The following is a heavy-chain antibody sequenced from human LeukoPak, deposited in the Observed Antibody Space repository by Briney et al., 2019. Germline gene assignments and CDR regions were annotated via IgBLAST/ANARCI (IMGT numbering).Heavy chain of an antibody. CDR3: AKNGPGLEYFEY. D-gene: IGHD3-10*01. V-gene: IGHV3-74*01. CDR1: GFTLCSYY. Sequence: PGGSLRLSCAVSGFTLCSYYRLWVRQAPGKGLVWVSRINSDGSDTTYADSVKGRFTISRDNAKNTLYLQMNSLRAEDTAVYYRAKNGPGLEYFEYPRRRSLVTVSS. CDR2: INSDGSDT. J-gene: IGHJ4*02.